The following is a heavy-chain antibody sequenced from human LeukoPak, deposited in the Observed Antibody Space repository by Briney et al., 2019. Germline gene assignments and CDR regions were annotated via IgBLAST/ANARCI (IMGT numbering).Heavy chain of an antibody. J-gene: IGHJ6*03. V-gene: IGHV4-59*08. CDR3: ARHDHHTVTTGDYYYYMDV. CDR1: GGSISGYY. CDR2: IYYSGST. Sequence: SETLSLTCTVSGGSISGYYWSWIRHPPGKGLEWIGYIYYSGSTNYNTSLKSRVTISVDTSKIQFSLKLSSVTAADTAVYYCARHDHHTVTTGDYYYYMDVWGKGTTVTVSS. D-gene: IGHD4-17*01.